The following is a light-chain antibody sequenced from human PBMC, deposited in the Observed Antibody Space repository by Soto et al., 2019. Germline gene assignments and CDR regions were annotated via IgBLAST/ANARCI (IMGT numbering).Light chain of an antibody. Sequence: QSVLTQPASVSGSPGQSITISCTGTSSDIGTYDLVSWYQQHPGKAPKLMIYEVSKRPLGVSNRFSGSKSGYTASLTISGFQAEDEGDYYCCSYADTSTLFVFGSGTKVTVL. CDR1: SSDIGTYDL. J-gene: IGLJ1*01. CDR3: CSYADTSTLFV. CDR2: EVS. V-gene: IGLV2-23*02.